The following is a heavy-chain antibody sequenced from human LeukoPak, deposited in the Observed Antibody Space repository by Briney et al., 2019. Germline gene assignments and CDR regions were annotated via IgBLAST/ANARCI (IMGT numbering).Heavy chain of an antibody. CDR2: IYYSGST. Sequence: PSETMSLTCTVSGGSISSYYWSWIRQPPGKGLEWIGYIYYSGSTNYNPSLKSRVTLSVATSKNQFSLKLSSVTAADTAVYYCARETYYYDSSGYYPYMDVWGKGTTVTVSS. CDR3: ARETYYYDSSGYYPYMDV. CDR1: GGSISSYY. V-gene: IGHV4-59*01. D-gene: IGHD3-22*01. J-gene: IGHJ6*03.